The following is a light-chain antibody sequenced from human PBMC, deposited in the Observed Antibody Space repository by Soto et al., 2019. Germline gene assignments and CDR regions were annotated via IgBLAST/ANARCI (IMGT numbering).Light chain of an antibody. CDR1: SSDVGSYNL. CDR3: CSSAGSSTFV. V-gene: IGLV2-23*02. CDR2: EVS. J-gene: IGLJ1*01. Sequence: QSVLTQPASVSGSPGQSITISCTGTSSDVGSYNLVSWYQQHPGKAPKLMIYEVSKRPSGVSNRFSGSKSGNTASLTFSGVKHEDEADYYCCSSAGSSTFVFGIGTKVXVL.